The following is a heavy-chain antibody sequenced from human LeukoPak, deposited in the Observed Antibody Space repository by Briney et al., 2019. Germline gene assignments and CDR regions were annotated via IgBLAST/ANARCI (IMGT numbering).Heavy chain of an antibody. J-gene: IGHJ4*02. Sequence: SQTLSPTCPVAAPSITSVTYCCTWIRQTPGRGLERIGYIYDSGITYDNPSQKSRVTVSVDRSKNQFTVKLGSVTDADTVRDEYARGGYRGSRIRNRSYYFDYWGQGTLVTVSS. CDR2: IYDSGIT. CDR1: APSITSVTYC. D-gene: IGHD1-14*01. CDR3: ARGGYRGSRIRNRSYYFDY. V-gene: IGHV4-30-2*01.